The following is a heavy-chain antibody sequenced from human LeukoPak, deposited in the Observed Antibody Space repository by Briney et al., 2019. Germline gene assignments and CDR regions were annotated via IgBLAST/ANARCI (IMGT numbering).Heavy chain of an antibody. V-gene: IGHV3-66*01. D-gene: IGHD4-17*01. CDR2: IYSDSGGST. Sequence: RGSLRLSCAASGFTVSSNYMSRVRQAPGKVLEWVSVIYSDSGGSTYYADSVKGRFTMSRDNSKNTLYLHMNSLRAEDTAVYYCARGFTHDYGDYFDYWGQGTLVTVSS. CDR3: ARGFTHDYGDYFDY. CDR1: GFTVSSNY. J-gene: IGHJ4*02.